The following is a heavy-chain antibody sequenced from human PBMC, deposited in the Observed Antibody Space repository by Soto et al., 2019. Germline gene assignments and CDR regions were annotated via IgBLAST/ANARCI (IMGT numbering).Heavy chain of an antibody. Sequence: QVQLVQSGAEVKKPGSSVKVSCKASGGTFSSHAISWVRQAPGQGLEWMGGIIPVFGTVIYGQKFQGRITFTADGSTSTAYMELSGLRSEDTAFYFWAGDSHPPARTGNIMRWNVWGQGTTVTVSS. CDR1: GGTFSSHA. J-gene: IGHJ6*02. D-gene: IGHD3-16*01. CDR2: IIPVFGTV. V-gene: IGHV1-69*01. CDR3: AGDSHPPARTGNIMRWNV.